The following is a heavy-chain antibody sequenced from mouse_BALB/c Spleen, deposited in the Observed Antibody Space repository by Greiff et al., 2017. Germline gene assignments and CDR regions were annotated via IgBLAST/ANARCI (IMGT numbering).Heavy chain of an antibody. Sequence: VMLVESGPGLVAPSQSLSITCTVSGFSLTGYGVNWVRQPPGKGLEWLGMIWGDGSTDYNSALKSRLSISKDNSKSQVFLKMNSLQTDDTARYYCARDYGNYDWYFDVWGAGTTVTVSS. J-gene: IGHJ1*01. CDR2: IWGDGST. V-gene: IGHV2-6-7*01. CDR1: GFSLTGYG. CDR3: ARDYGNYDWYFDV. D-gene: IGHD2-1*01.